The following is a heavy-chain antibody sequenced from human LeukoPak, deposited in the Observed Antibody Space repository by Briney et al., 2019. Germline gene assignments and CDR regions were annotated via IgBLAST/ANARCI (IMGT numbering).Heavy chain of an antibody. CDR3: ARDSDGSSWCLFDY. D-gene: IGHD6-13*01. Sequence: GGSLRLSCAASGFTFSSYWLSWVRQAPGKGLEWVANIKQDGSEKYYVDSVKGRFTISRDNAKNSLYLQMNSLRAEDTAMYYCARDSDGSSWCLFDYWGQGTLVTVSS. J-gene: IGHJ4*02. CDR2: IKQDGSEK. CDR1: GFTFSSYW. V-gene: IGHV3-7*01.